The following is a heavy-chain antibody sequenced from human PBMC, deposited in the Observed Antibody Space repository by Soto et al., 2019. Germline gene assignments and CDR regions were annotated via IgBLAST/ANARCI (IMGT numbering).Heavy chain of an antibody. CDR2: IYHSGST. CDR1: GGSISSSNW. CDR3: ARERIQGGREVVTPIPDAFDI. J-gene: IGHJ3*02. Sequence: QVQLQESGPGLVKPSGTLSLTCAVSGGSISSSNWWSWVRQPPGKGLEWIGEIYHSGSTNYNPSLKSRGTISVDKSKNQFSLKLSSVTAADTAVYYCARERIQGGREVVTPIPDAFDIWGQGTMVTVSS. V-gene: IGHV4-4*02. D-gene: IGHD3-22*01.